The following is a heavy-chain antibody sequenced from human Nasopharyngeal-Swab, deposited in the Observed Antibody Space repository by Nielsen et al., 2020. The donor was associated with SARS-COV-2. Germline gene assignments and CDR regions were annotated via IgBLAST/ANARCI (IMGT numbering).Heavy chain of an antibody. Sequence: GESLKLSCAASGFTFSSYWMSWVRQAPGKGLEWVANIKQDGSEKYYVDSVKGRFTISRDNAKNSLYLQMNSLRAEDTAVYYCAREPRGYCSGGSCYFVGRAFDIWGQGTMVTVSS. V-gene: IGHV3-7*03. D-gene: IGHD2-15*01. CDR1: GFTFSSYW. CDR2: IKQDGSEK. CDR3: AREPRGYCSGGSCYFVGRAFDI. J-gene: IGHJ3*02.